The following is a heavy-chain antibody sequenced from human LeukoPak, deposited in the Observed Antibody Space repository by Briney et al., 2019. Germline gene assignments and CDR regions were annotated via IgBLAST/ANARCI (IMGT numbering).Heavy chain of an antibody. Sequence: GGSLRLSCAASGFTFSSYAMHWVRQAPGKGLEWVAVISYDGSNKYYADSVKGRFTISRDNSKNTLYLQMNSLRAEDTAVYYCARVYDSSGYYYHYFDYWGQGTLVTVSS. CDR2: ISYDGSNK. CDR1: GFTFSSYA. V-gene: IGHV3-30*04. CDR3: ARVYDSSGYYYHYFDY. D-gene: IGHD3-22*01. J-gene: IGHJ4*02.